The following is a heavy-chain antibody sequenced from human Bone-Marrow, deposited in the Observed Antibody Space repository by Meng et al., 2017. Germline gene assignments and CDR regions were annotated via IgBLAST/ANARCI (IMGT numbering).Heavy chain of an antibody. CDR2: IFYTGTT. V-gene: IGHV4-31*01. J-gene: IGHJ4*02. CDR1: GHSISSEEYH. Sequence: VHVAGLGPGLVMLSNTLFPTFTVSGHSISSEEYHWSWIRQVPGKGLEWIGYIFYTGTTYYNPSLKSPLTMSVDTSQNQFSLKLNSVTAADTAVYYCARAGKGDYGDYFDSWGQGTLVTVSS. CDR3: ARAGKGDYGDYFDS. D-gene: IGHD4-17*01.